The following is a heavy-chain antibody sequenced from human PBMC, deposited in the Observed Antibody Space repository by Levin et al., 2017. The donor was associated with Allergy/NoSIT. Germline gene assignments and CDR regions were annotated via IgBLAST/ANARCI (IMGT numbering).Heavy chain of an antibody. J-gene: IGHJ5*02. CDR2: ISGSGGST. D-gene: IGHD3-10*01. Sequence: LSLTCAASGFTFSSYAMSWVRQAPGKGLEWVSAISGSGGSTYYADSVKGRFTISRDNSKNTLYLQMNSLRAEDTAVYYCAKGQRDYYGSGRFDPWGQGTLVTVSS. V-gene: IGHV3-23*01. CDR3: AKGQRDYYGSGRFDP. CDR1: GFTFSSYA.